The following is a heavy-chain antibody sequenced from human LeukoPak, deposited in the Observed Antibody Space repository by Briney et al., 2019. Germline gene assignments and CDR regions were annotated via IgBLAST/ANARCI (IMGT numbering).Heavy chain of an antibody. CDR3: ATLPRGVLNWPHYSYYGRDV. CDR2: FDPEDGER. CDR1: GYTLTELS. Sequence: ASVKVSCKVSGYTLTELSMHWVRQAPGKGLEWMGGFDPEDGERIYAQKIQGRVTMTEDTSTDTVYMELSSLRSEDTAVYYCATLPRGVLNWPHYSYYGRDVGGQGTTVTVSS. J-gene: IGHJ6*02. V-gene: IGHV1-24*01. D-gene: IGHD3-10*01.